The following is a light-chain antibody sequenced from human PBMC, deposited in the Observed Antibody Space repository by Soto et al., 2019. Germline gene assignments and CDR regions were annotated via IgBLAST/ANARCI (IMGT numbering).Light chain of an antibody. CDR3: TSNATPKV. CDR1: NSDIGGRKY. CDR2: EVS. Sequence: QSVLTQPASVSGSPGQSLTISCTGTNSDIGGRKYVSWYQHHPGKAPKLIIYEVSNRPSGVSNRFSGSKSGNTASLTISGPQAGDGGNYYCTSNATPKVFGPGPKV. V-gene: IGLV2-14*01. J-gene: IGLJ1*01.